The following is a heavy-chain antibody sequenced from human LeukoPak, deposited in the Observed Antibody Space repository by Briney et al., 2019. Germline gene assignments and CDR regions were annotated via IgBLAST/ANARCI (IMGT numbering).Heavy chain of an antibody. CDR2: ISSSSSYI. CDR1: GFIFSSYS. CDR3: ARASGYTSGWYDDAFDI. J-gene: IGHJ3*02. Sequence: GGSLRLSCAASGFIFSSYSMNWVRQAPGKGLEWVSSISSSSSYISYADSVKGRFTISRDNAKNSLYLQMNSLRAEDTAVYYCARASGYTSGWYDDAFDIWGQGTMVTVSS. D-gene: IGHD6-19*01. V-gene: IGHV3-21*01.